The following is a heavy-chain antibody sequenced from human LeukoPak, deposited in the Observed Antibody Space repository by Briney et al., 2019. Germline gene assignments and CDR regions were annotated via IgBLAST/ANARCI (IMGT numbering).Heavy chain of an antibody. D-gene: IGHD2-21*02. CDR3: ARVGEGGDAGGVNYYYGMDV. Sequence: GGSLRLSCAASGFTFSSYWMSWVRQAPGKGLEWVANIKQDGSEKYYVDSVKGRFTISRDNAKNSLYLQMNSLRAEDTAVYYCARVGEGGDAGGVNYYYGMDVWGQGTTVTVSS. J-gene: IGHJ6*02. CDR1: GFTFSSYW. V-gene: IGHV3-7*01. CDR2: IKQDGSEK.